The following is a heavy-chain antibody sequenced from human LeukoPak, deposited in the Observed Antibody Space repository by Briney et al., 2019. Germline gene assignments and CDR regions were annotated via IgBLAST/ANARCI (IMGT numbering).Heavy chain of an antibody. CDR3: ARDTGSYLDY. CDR2: ISSSGSTI. J-gene: IGHJ4*02. CDR1: GFTFSSYE. V-gene: IGHV3-48*03. Sequence: GGSLRLSCAASGFTFSSYEMNWVRQAPGKGLEWVSYISSSGSTIYYADSVKGRFTISRDNAKNSLYLQMNSLRAKDTAVYYCARDTGSYLDYWGQGTLVTVSS. D-gene: IGHD3-10*01.